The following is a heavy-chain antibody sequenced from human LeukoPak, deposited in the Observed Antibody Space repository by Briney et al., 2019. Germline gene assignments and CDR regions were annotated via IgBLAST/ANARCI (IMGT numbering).Heavy chain of an antibody. Sequence: GGSLRLSCAASGFTFSSYWMSWVRQAPGKGLEWVANIKHDGSEIYSVDSVKGRFTFSRDNAKNSLYLQMNSLRAEDTAVYYCARSRYCSGGSRYSDYWGQGTLVTVSS. CDR2: IKHDGSEI. D-gene: IGHD2-15*01. J-gene: IGHJ4*02. CDR1: GFTFSSYW. CDR3: ARSRYCSGGSRYSDY. V-gene: IGHV3-7*04.